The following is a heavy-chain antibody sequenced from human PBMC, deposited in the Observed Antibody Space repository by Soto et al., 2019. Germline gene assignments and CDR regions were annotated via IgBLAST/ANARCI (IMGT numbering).Heavy chain of an antibody. CDR3: TTDTAISVVYYYYGMDV. J-gene: IGHJ6*02. D-gene: IGHD2-21*01. CDR2: IKSKTDGGTT. V-gene: IGHV3-15*01. CDR1: GFTFSNAW. Sequence: EVQLVESGGGLVKPGGSLRLSCAASGFTFSNAWMSWVRQAPGKGLEWVGRIKSKTDGGTTDYAAPVKGRFTISRDDSRNTRYLQMNSLKTEDTAVYYCTTDTAISVVYYYYGMDVWGQGTTFTVSS.